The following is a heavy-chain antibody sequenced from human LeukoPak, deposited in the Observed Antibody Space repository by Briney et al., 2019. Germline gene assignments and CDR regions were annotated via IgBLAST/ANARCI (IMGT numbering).Heavy chain of an antibody. V-gene: IGHV4-38-2*01. J-gene: IGHJ4*02. Sequence: PSETLSLTCAVSGSSINTGYYWGWIRQSPGKGLEWIGSIYNSGSIYYNPSLKSRVTISVDTSKNQFSLKLSSVTAADTAVYYCARLWGDYGDYFDYWGQGTLVTVSS. CDR2: IYNSGSI. CDR1: GSSINTGYY. D-gene: IGHD4-17*01. CDR3: ARLWGDYGDYFDY.